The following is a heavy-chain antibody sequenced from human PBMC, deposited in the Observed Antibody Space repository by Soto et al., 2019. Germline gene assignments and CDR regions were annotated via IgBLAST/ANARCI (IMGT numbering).Heavy chain of an antibody. CDR1: GYTFTSYS. CDR2: INAGTGNT. J-gene: IGHJ4*02. CDR3: ARERGNSGTFDY. Sequence: EASVKVSCKASGYTFTSYSMHWVRQAPGQRLEWMGWINAGTGNTKYSQKFQGRVTITRDTSASTAYMELSSLRAEDTAVYYCARERGNSGTFDYWGQGTLVTVSS. V-gene: IGHV1-3*01. D-gene: IGHD1-1*01.